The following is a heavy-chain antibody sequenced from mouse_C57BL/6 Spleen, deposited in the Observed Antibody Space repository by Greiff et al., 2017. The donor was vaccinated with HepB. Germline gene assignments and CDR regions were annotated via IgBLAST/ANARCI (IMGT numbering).Heavy chain of an antibody. J-gene: IGHJ4*01. Sequence: VQLQQSGPELVKPGASVKISCKASGYSFTGYYMHWVKQSHGNFLDWIGYIYPYNGVSSYNQKFKGKATLTVDKSSSTAYMELRSLTSEDSAVYYCARENPGWLLGAIDYWGQGTSVTVSS. CDR1: GYSFTGYY. CDR3: ARENPGWLLGAIDY. V-gene: IGHV1-31*01. CDR2: IYPYNGVS. D-gene: IGHD2-3*01.